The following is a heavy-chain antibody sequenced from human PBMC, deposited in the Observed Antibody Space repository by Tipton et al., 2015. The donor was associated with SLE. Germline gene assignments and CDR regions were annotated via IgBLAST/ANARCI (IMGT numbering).Heavy chain of an antibody. Sequence: LRLSCTVSGGSISSYYGTWIRQPPGKGLEWIGYIYYSGSTAYNSSLKSRVTISVDTSTDQFSLNLSSVTAADTAAYYCARRADAFEIWGQGTMVTVSS. CDR1: GGSISSYY. CDR3: ARRADAFEI. CDR2: IYYSGST. J-gene: IGHJ3*02. V-gene: IGHV4-59*01.